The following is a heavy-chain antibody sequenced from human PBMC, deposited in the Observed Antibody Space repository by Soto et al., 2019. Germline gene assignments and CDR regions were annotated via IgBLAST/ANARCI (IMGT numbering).Heavy chain of an antibody. D-gene: IGHD5-12*01. Sequence: EVQLVEPGGGLVQPGGSLRLSCAASGFTFSSYWMHWVRQAPGKGLVWVSRINSDGSSTTYADSVKGRFTISRDNAKNTLYLQMNSLRAEDTAVYYCVRVPTGGYAFSLDDYWGQGTLVTVSS. CDR3: VRVPTGGYAFSLDDY. J-gene: IGHJ4*02. CDR1: GFTFSSYW. V-gene: IGHV3-74*01. CDR2: INSDGSST.